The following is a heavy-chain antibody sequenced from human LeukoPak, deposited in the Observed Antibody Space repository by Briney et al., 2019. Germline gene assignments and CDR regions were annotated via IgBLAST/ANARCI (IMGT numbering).Heavy chain of an antibody. D-gene: IGHD1-26*01. CDR1: GGTFTGYA. CDR3: ATGVRSGSYPTTFDY. Sequence: GASVKVSCKASGGTFTGYAISWVRQAPGQGLEWMGGIIPIFGTANYAQKFQGRVTITADESTSTAYMELSSLRSEDTAVYYCATGVRSGSYPTTFDYWGQGTLVTVSS. CDR2: IIPIFGTA. V-gene: IGHV1-69*13. J-gene: IGHJ4*02.